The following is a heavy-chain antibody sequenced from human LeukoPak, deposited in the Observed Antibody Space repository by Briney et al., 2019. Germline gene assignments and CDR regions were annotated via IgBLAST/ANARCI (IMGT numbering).Heavy chain of an antibody. CDR3: ARAASTPGFSDY. D-gene: IGHD2-15*01. V-gene: IGHV1-18*01. CDR1: GYTFKFNG. CDR2: ISGYNGNT. J-gene: IGHJ4*02. Sequence: ASVKVSCKASGYTFKFNGISWVRQAPGQGLEWMGWISGYNGNTNYAQNLQGRLTMTTDTSTSTAYMELRSLKSDDTAVYYCARAASTPGFSDYWGQGTLVTVSS.